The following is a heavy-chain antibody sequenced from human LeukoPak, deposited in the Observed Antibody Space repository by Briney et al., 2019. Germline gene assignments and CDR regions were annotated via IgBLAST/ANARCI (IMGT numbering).Heavy chain of an antibody. CDR2: INSDGSEG. CDR1: GFTFSGFW. J-gene: IGHJ3*01. V-gene: IGHV3-7*03. CDR3: ARSSYSSSSSV. Sequence: GGSLRLSCAVSGFTFSGFWMSWSRQAPGKGLEWVASINSDGSEGYYADVVKGRFTISRDNAKNSLYLQINSLRAEDTAVYYCARSSYSSSSSVWGRGTMVTVSS. D-gene: IGHD6-6*01.